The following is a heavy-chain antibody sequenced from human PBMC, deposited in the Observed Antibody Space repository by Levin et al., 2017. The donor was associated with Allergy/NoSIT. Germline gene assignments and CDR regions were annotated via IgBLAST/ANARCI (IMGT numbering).Heavy chain of an antibody. CDR1: GFTFSSYS. Sequence: GGSLRLSCSASGFTFSSYSMNWVRQAPGKGLEWVSYISSGSNTMYYADSVKGRFTISRDNAKNSLYLQMNNLRAEDTAVYYCATPEWVEDWGQGTLVTVSS. CDR3: ATPEWVED. J-gene: IGHJ4*02. CDR2: ISSGSNTM. D-gene: IGHD1-26*01. V-gene: IGHV3-48*04.